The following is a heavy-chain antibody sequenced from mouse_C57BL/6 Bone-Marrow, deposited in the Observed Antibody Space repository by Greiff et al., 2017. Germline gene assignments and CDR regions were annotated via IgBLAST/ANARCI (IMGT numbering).Heavy chain of an antibody. Sequence: EVQVVESGGGLVQSGRSLRLSCATSGFTFSDFYMEWVRQAPGKGLEWIAASRNKANDYTTEYSASVKGRFIVSRDTSQSILYLQMNALRAEDTAIYYCARDGESGWYFDVWGKGTTVTVSS. CDR2: SRNKANDYTT. J-gene: IGHJ1*03. CDR1: GFTFSDFY. CDR3: ARDGESGWYFDV. V-gene: IGHV7-1*01. D-gene: IGHD3-1*01.